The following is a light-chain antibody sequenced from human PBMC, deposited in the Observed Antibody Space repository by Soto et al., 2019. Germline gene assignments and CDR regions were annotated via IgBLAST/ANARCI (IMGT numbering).Light chain of an antibody. Sequence: DIQMTQSPSSLSASVGDKVTIACRASQSINNHLNWYQQKPGRAPKFLIYAASNLQSGVPSRFSGSGSGTDFTLTVNSLQPEDFATYYCQQSYTSPITFGQGTRLEIK. CDR1: QSINNH. CDR2: AAS. J-gene: IGKJ5*01. V-gene: IGKV1-39*01. CDR3: QQSYTSPIT.